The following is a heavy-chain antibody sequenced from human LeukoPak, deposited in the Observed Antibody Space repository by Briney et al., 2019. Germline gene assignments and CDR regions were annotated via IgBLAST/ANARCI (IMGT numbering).Heavy chain of an antibody. Sequence: GGPLRLSCAASGFTFDDYTMHWVRQAPGKGLEWVSLISWDGGSTYYADSVKGRFTISRDNAKNVLYLQMNRLRDGDTAVYFCARDSDWAFDNWGQGTLVTVSS. V-gene: IGHV3-43*01. CDR1: GFTFDDYT. D-gene: IGHD2-21*02. CDR3: ARDSDWAFDN. CDR2: ISWDGGST. J-gene: IGHJ4*02.